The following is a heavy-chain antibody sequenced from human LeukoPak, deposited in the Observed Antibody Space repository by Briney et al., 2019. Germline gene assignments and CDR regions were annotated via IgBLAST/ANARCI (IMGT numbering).Heavy chain of an antibody. Sequence: ASVKVSCKASGYTFTGYYMHWVRQAPGQGLEWMGWINPNSGGTNYAQKSQGRVTMTRDTSISTAYMELSRLRSDDTAVYYCASRYSSSWYDYWGQGTLVTVSS. CDR2: INPNSGGT. CDR1: GYTFTGYY. V-gene: IGHV1-2*02. J-gene: IGHJ4*02. D-gene: IGHD6-13*01. CDR3: ASRYSSSWYDY.